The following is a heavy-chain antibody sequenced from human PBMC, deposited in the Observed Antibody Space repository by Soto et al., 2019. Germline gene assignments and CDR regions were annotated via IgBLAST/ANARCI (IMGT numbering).Heavy chain of an antibody. J-gene: IGHJ6*02. Sequence: VQLLDSGGGLEQPGGSLRLSCAASGFTFSSYAMSWVRQAPGKGLEWVSAISGSGGSTYYADSVKGRFTISRDNSKNTLYLQMNSLRAEDTAVYYCAKDLLTTDYYYYYGMDVWGQGTTVTVSS. CDR2: ISGSGGST. CDR3: AKDLLTTDYYYYYGMDV. CDR1: GFTFSSYA. D-gene: IGHD4-17*01. V-gene: IGHV3-23*01.